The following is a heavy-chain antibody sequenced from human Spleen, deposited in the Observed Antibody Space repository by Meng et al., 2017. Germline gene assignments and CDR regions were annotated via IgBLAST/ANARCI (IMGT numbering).Heavy chain of an antibody. CDR1: GYTFTSYD. CDR2: MNPNSGNT. CDR3: ARDQGKYAFDP. Sequence: ASVKVSCKASGYTFTSYDINWVRQATGQGLEWMGWMNPNSGNTGYAQKFQGRVSMTTDTPTSTAYMEVRSLRSDDTAVYYCARDQGKYAFDPWGQGTLVTVSS. D-gene: IGHD2-2*01. J-gene: IGHJ5*02. V-gene: IGHV1-8*02.